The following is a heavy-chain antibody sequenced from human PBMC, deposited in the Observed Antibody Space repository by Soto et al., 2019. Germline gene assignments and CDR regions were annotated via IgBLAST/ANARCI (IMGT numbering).Heavy chain of an antibody. D-gene: IGHD4-17*01. J-gene: IGHJ4*02. V-gene: IGHV4-59*01. CDR2: SGST. Sequence: TVSGGSISSYFWTWIRQPPGKGLEWIASSGSTNYNPSLESRVTISVDMSKNQSSLKLSSVSAADTAMYYCAKSDHGDSESPFDYWGQGTLVTVSS. CDR1: GGSISSYF. CDR3: AKSDHGDSESPFDY.